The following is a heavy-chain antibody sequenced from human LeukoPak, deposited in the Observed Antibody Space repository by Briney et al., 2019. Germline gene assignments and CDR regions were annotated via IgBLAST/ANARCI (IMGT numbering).Heavy chain of an antibody. D-gene: IGHD2-21*02. CDR1: GGSFSGYY. Sequence: PSETLSLTCAVYGGSFSGYYWSWIRQPPGKGLEWIGEINHSGSTNYNPSLKSRVTISVDTSKNQFSLKLSSVTAADTAVYYCARGRVTWLGAFDIWAQATMVTIAS. CDR3: ARGRVTWLGAFDI. CDR2: INHSGST. J-gene: IGHJ3*02. V-gene: IGHV4-34*01.